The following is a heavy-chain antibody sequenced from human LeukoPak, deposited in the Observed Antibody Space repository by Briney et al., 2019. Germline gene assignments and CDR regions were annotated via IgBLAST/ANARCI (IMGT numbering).Heavy chain of an antibody. V-gene: IGHV4-34*01. D-gene: IGHD3-3*01. J-gene: IGHJ6*04. CDR2: INHSGST. CDR1: GGSFSGYY. CDR3: ARQEYDFWSGPRDV. Sequence: PSETLSLTCAVYGGSFSGYYWSWIRQPPGKGLEWIGEINHSGSTNYNPSLKSRVTISVDTSKNQFSLKLSSVTAADTAVYYCARQEYDFWSGPRDVWGKGTTVTVSS.